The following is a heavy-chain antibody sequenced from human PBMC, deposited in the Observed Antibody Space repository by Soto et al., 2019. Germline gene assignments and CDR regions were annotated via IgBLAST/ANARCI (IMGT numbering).Heavy chain of an antibody. CDR1: GFTFSSYW. CDR2: IKQDGSEK. V-gene: IGHV3-7*01. J-gene: IGHJ4*02. Sequence: EVQLVESGGGLVQPGGSLRLSCAASGFTFSSYWMSWVRQAPGKGLEWVANIKQDGSEKYYVDSVKGRFTISRDNTKNSLYLQMNSLRAEDTAVYYCARDWSAIFGVFDYWRQGTLVTVSS. CDR3: ARDWSAIFGVFDY. D-gene: IGHD3-3*01.